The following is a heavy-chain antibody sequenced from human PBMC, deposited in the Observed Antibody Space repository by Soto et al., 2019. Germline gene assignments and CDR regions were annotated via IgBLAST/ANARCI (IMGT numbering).Heavy chain of an antibody. CDR1: GYSISSGYY. CDR3: GRSGDDYGSYIEC. V-gene: IGHV4-38-2*01. J-gene: IGHJ5*01. CDR2: INRSGNT. D-gene: IGHD4-17*01. Sequence: PSETLSLTCGVSGYSISSGYYWGWIRPIRQPPGKGLEWIGSINRSGNTYYNPSLRSRVTISVDTSKNQVSLKLSSMTAADTAVYYCGRSGDDYGSYIECWGSGNMVTVSA.